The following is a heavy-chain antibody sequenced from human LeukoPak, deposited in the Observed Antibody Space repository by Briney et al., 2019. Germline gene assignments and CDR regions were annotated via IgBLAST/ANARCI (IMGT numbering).Heavy chain of an antibody. Sequence: ASETLSLTCTVSGGSISSSSYYWGWIRQPPGKGLEWIGSIYYSGSTYYNPSLKSRVTISVDTSKNQFSLKLSSVTAADTAVYSCASPHSPWSAWFAPWGQGTLATVSS. J-gene: IGHJ5*02. CDR3: ASPHSPWSAWFAP. D-gene: IGHD2-21*01. CDR2: IYYSGST. V-gene: IGHV4-39*01. CDR1: GGSISSSSYY.